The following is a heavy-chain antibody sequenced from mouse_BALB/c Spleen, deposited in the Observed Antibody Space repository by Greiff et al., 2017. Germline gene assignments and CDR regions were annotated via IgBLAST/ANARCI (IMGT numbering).Heavy chain of an antibody. CDR3: ARSLWLRYAMDY. J-gene: IGHJ4*01. Sequence: VQLQQSGPELVKPGASVKISCKASGYTFTDYNMHWVKQSHGKSLEWIGYNYPYNGGTGYNQKFKSKATLTVDNSSSTAYMELRSLTSEDSAVYYCARSLWLRYAMDYWGQGTSVTVSS. CDR1: GYTFTDYN. D-gene: IGHD2-2*01. V-gene: IGHV1S29*02. CDR2: NYPYNGGT.